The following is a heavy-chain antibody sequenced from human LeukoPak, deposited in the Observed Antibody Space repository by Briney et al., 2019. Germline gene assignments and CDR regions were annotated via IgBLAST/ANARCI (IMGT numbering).Heavy chain of an antibody. D-gene: IGHD4-23*01. CDR1: GFTVSSNY. CDR3: ARDVGGNSRGYFDY. J-gene: IGHJ4*02. Sequence: GGSLRLSCAASGFTVSSNYMSWVRQAPGKGLEWVSVIYSGGSTYYADSVKGRFTISRDNSKNTLYLQMNSLRTEDTAVYYCARDVGGNSRGYFDYWGQGTLVTVSS. V-gene: IGHV3-66*01. CDR2: IYSGGST.